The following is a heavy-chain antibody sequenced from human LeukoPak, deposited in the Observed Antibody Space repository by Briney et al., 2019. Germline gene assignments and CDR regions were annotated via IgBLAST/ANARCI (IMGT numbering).Heavy chain of an antibody. V-gene: IGHV1-2*06. J-gene: IGHJ3*02. D-gene: IGHD4-17*01. Sequence: GASVKVSCKASGYTFTGYDMHWVRQAPGQGLEWMGRITPNSGGTNYAQKFQGRVTMTRDTSISTAYMELSRLRSDDTAVYYCASGTTVTTLRAFDIWGRGTMVTVSS. CDR1: GYTFTGYD. CDR2: ITPNSGGT. CDR3: ASGTTVTTLRAFDI.